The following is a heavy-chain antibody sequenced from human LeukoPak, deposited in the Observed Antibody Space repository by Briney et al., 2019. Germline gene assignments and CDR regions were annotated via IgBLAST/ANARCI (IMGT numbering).Heavy chain of an antibody. J-gene: IGHJ4*02. CDR1: GFTFSSYW. CDR3: AKENLGALFVPGTDY. Sequence: GGSLRLSCAASGFTFSSYWMSWVRQAPGKGLEWVANIKQDGSEKYYVDSVKGRFTISRDNAKNSLYLQMNSLRAEDTAVYYCAKENLGALFVPGTDYWGQGTLVTVSS. V-gene: IGHV3-7*03. D-gene: IGHD2-21*01. CDR2: IKQDGSEK.